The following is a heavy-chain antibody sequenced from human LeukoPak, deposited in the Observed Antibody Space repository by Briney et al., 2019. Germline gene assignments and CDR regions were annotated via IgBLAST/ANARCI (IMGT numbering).Heavy chain of an antibody. V-gene: IGHV4-38-2*01. D-gene: IGHD3-10*01. CDR1: GYSISSGYY. CDR3: ARHYYGSGSYLEGRLDN. Sequence: SETLSLTCAVSGYSISSGYYWGWIRQPPGKGLEWIGSIYHSGSTYYNPSLKSRVTISVDTSKNQFSLKLSSVTAADTAVYYCARHYYGSGSYLEGRLDNWGQGTLVTVSS. CDR2: IYHSGST. J-gene: IGHJ4*02.